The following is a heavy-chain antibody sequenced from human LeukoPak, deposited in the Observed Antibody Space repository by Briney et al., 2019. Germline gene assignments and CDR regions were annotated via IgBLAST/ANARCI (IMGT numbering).Heavy chain of an antibody. V-gene: IGHV4-30-4*01. Sequence: SETLSLSCTVSGGSISSGDYYWSWIRQPPGKGLEWIGYIYYSGSTYYNPSLKSRVTISVDTSKNQFSLKLSSVTAADTAVYYCARAYYGSGSYAFDYWGQGTLVTVSS. CDR1: GGSISSGDYY. J-gene: IGHJ4*02. CDR2: IYYSGST. CDR3: ARAYYGSGSYAFDY. D-gene: IGHD3-10*01.